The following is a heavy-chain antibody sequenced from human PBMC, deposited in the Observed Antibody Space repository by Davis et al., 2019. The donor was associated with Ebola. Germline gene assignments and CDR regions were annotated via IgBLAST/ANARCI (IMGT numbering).Heavy chain of an antibody. D-gene: IGHD7-27*01. J-gene: IGHJ6*02. CDR1: GYSFTSYW. Sequence: GESLKISCQGSGYSFTSYWIGWVRQMPGKGLEWMGIIYPGDSDTRYSPSFQGQVTISADKSISTAYLQWSSLKASDTAMYYCARARLGRDYGMDVWGQGTTVTVSS. CDR3: ARARLGRDYGMDV. CDR2: IYPGDSDT. V-gene: IGHV5-51*01.